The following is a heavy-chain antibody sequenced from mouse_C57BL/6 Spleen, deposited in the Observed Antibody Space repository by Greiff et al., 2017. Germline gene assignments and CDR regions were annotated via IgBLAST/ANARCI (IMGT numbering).Heavy chain of an antibody. CDR1: GFTFSDYG. CDR3: ARYGPYGYFAV. D-gene: IGHD1-1*02. Sequence: DVMLVESGGGLVKPGGSLKLSCAASGFTFSDYGMHWVRQAPEKGLEWVAYISSGSSTIYYADTVKGRFTISRDNAKNTLFLQMTSLRSEDAAVYYCARYGPYGYFAVWGTGTTVTVSS. CDR2: ISSGSSTI. V-gene: IGHV5-17*01. J-gene: IGHJ1*03.